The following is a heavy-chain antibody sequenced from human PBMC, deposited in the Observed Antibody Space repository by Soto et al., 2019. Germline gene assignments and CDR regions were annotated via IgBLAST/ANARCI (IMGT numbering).Heavy chain of an antibody. J-gene: IGHJ4*02. V-gene: IGHV4-59*01. Sequence: PSETLSLTCTVSGGSISSYYWSWIRQPPGKGLEWIGYIYYSGSTNYNPSLKSRVTISVDTSKNQFSLKLSSVAAADTAVYYCARVLHGSSFGVYFDYWGQGTLVTVSS. CDR2: IYYSGST. CDR1: GGSISSYY. CDR3: ARVLHGSSFGVYFDY. D-gene: IGHD6-6*01.